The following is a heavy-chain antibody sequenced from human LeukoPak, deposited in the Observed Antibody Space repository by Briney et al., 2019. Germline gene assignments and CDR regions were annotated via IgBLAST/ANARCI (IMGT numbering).Heavy chain of an antibody. CDR1: GFTFSSYA. CDR2: ISYDGSNK. V-gene: IGHV3-30*04. J-gene: IGHJ5*02. CDR3: ARGKSVAGTGSYWFDP. Sequence: PGRSLRLSCAASGFTFSSYAMHWVRQAPGKGLEWVAVISYDGSNKYYADSVKGRFTISRDNSKNTLYLQMNSLRAEETAVYYCARGKSVAGTGSYWFDPWGQGTLVTVSS. D-gene: IGHD6-19*01.